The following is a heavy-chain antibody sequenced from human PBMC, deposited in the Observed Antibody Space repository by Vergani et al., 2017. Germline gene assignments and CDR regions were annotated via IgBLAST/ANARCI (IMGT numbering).Heavy chain of an antibody. V-gene: IGHV3-74*01. CDR3: AKNPRYAVGYFQH. D-gene: IGHD2-2*01. CDR1: GFTFSNYW. CDR2: INSDGDST. Sequence: VQLVESGGGLVQPGGSLRLSCTASGFTFSNYWMQWVRQAPGKGLMWVSRINSDGDSTSYADSVKGRFTISRDNSKDTLYLQMNSLRAEDTAVYYCAKNPRYAVGYFQHWGQGTLVTVSS. J-gene: IGHJ1*01.